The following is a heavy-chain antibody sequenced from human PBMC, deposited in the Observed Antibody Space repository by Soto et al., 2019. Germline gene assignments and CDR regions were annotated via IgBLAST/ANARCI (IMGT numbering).Heavy chain of an antibody. CDR1: GGSISSGGYY. V-gene: IGHV4-61*08. CDR2: IYYSGST. D-gene: IGHD3-22*01. J-gene: IGHJ4*02. Sequence: SETLSLTCAVSGGSISSGGYYWSWIRQTPGKGLEWIAYIYYSGSTNYNPSLKSRVTISVDTSKNQCSLKLSSVTAADTAVYYCARASYFSDSFGYFLDSWGQGTLVTSPQ. CDR3: ARASYFSDSFGYFLDS.